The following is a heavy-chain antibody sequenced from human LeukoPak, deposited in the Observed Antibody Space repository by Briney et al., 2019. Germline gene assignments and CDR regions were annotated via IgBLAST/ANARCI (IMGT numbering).Heavy chain of an antibody. V-gene: IGHV3-23*01. Sequence: GGSLRLSCAAYGFTFSNYAMSWVRQAPGKGLEWVSPITGSGDSTYYADSVKGRFTLSRDISKNTLYLQMNSLRAEDTAVYYCAKLYCSGSSCYSTDHWGQGTLVTVSS. J-gene: IGHJ4*02. CDR2: ITGSGDST. CDR1: GFTFSNYA. CDR3: AKLYCSGSSCYSTDH. D-gene: IGHD2-15*01.